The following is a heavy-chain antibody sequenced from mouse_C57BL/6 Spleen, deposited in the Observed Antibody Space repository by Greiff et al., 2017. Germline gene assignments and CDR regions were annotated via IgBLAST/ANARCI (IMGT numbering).Heavy chain of an antibody. D-gene: IGHD1-1*01. CDR3: ARGGSSYHYYAMDY. V-gene: IGHV1-55*01. Sequence: VQLQQPGAELVKPGASVKMSCKASGYTFTSYWITWVKQRPGQGLEWIGDIYPGSGSTNYNETFKSKATLTVDTSSSTAYMQLSSLTSEDSAVYYCARGGSSYHYYAMDYWGQGTSVTVSS. CDR1: GYTFTSYW. J-gene: IGHJ4*01. CDR2: IYPGSGST.